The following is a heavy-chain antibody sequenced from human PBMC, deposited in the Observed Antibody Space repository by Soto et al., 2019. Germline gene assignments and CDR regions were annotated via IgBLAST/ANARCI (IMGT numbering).Heavy chain of an antibody. CDR2: INHSGST. J-gene: IGHJ3*02. CDR3: ARGQSTIVVVITEDDAFDI. Sequence: SETLSLTCAVYGGSFSGYYWSWIRQPPGKGLEWIGEINHSGSTNYNPSLKSRVTISVDTSKNQFSLKLSSVTAADTAVYYCARGQSTIVVVITEDDAFDIWGQGTMVT. CDR1: GGSFSGYY. V-gene: IGHV4-34*01. D-gene: IGHD3-22*01.